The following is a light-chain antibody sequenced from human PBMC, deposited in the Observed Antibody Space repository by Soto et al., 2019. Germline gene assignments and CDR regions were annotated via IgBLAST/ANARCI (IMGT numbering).Light chain of an antibody. Sequence: QSVLTQPRSVSGSPGQTGTIPCTGTSRDVGDYNHDYWYKRRAGKGLKLIISDVSERPSGVPDRFSPSQSDNTASLTISGLQAEHEAAYYRSSSAGTYVSVFGSGPTPTVL. CDR1: SRDVGDYNH. CDR3: SSSAGTYVSV. CDR2: DVS. V-gene: IGLV2-11*01. J-gene: IGLJ1*01.